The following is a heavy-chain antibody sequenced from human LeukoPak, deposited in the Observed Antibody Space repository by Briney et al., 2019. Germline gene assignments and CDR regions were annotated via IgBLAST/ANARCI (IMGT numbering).Heavy chain of an antibody. D-gene: IGHD5-24*01. CDR2: IYTSGST. Sequence: SETLSLTCTVSGGSISSYYWSWIRQPPGKGPEWIGYIYTSGSTNYNPSLKSRVTISVDTSKNQFSLKLSSVTAADTAVYYCARGSRDGYNEYYFDYWGQGTLVTVSS. CDR3: ARGSRDGYNEYYFDY. J-gene: IGHJ4*02. CDR1: GGSISSYY. V-gene: IGHV4-4*09.